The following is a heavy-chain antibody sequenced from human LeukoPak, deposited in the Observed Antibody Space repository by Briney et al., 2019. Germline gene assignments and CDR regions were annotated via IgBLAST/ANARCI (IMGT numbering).Heavy chain of an antibody. CDR1: GYSFTSYW. CDR3: ARHRDSSGRGDYYYYMDV. J-gene: IGHJ6*03. Sequence: GESLKISCKGSGYSFTSYWIGWVRQMPGKGLEWMGGIFPGDSDTRYSPSFQGQVTISADKSISTAYLQLSSLKASDTAMYYCARHRDSSGRGDYYYYMDVWGKGTTVTVSS. D-gene: IGHD6-19*01. CDR2: IFPGDSDT. V-gene: IGHV5-51*01.